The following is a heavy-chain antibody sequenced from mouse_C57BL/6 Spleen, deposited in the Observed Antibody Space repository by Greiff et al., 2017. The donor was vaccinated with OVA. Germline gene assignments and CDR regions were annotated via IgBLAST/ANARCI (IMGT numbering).Heavy chain of an antibody. CDR2: IRNKANGYTT. D-gene: IGHD1-1*02. J-gene: IGHJ2*01. Sequence: EVQLVESGGGLVQPGGSLSLSCAASGFTFTDYYMSWVRQPPGKALEWLGFIRNKANGYTTEYSSSVKGRFTISRDNSQSILYLQMNALRAEDSANYYGARYIGGKERENCFDYWGQGTTLTVSS. CDR3: ARYIGGKERENCFDY. CDR1: GFTFTDYY. V-gene: IGHV7-3*01.